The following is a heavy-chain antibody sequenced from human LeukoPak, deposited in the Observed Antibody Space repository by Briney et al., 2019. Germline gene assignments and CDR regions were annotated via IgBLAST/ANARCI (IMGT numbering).Heavy chain of an antibody. CDR1: GFTFSSFG. CDR3: ARGDTAMGVFDAFDI. CDR2: ISYDGSNK. J-gene: IGHJ3*02. D-gene: IGHD5-18*01. V-gene: IGHV3-30*03. Sequence: GGSLRLSCAASGFTFSSFGMHWVRQAPGKGLEWVAVISYDGSNKYYADSVKGRFTISRDNSKNTLYLQMNSLRAEDTAVYYCARGDTAMGVFDAFDIWGQGTMVTVSS.